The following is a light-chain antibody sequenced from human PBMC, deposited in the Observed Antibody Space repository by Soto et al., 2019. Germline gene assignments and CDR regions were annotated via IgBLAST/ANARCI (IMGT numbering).Light chain of an antibody. CDR3: QQRSNWLVT. CDR2: DAS. CDR1: QSVSSY. V-gene: IGKV3-11*01. Sequence: EIVFTQSPATLSLSPGERATLSFRASQSVSSYLAWYQQKPGQAPRLLIYDASNRATGIPARFSGSGSGTDFTLSISSLEPEDFAVYYCQQRSNWLVTFGQGTKV. J-gene: IGKJ1*01.